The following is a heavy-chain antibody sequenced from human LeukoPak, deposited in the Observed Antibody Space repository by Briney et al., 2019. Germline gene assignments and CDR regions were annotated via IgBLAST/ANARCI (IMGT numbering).Heavy chain of an antibody. D-gene: IGHD3-10*01. CDR2: IYWDDDR. Sequence: SGPTLVNPTQTLTLTCTFSGFSLSTSGVGVGWIRQPPGKALEWLALIYWDDDRRYSPSLKSRLTITKDTSKNQVVLTMTNMDPVDTATYYCAHSLYYYGSGTFPFDPWGQGTLVTVSS. CDR3: AHSLYYYGSGTFPFDP. J-gene: IGHJ5*02. V-gene: IGHV2-5*02. CDR1: GFSLSTSGVG.